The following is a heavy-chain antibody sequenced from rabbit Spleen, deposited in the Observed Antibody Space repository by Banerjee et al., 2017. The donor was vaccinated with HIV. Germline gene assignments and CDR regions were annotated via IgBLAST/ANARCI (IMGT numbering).Heavy chain of an antibody. J-gene: IGHJ4*01. V-gene: IGHV1S7*01. CDR3: ARVGGVGVYGYAAL. CDR2: IEPIFGTT. D-gene: IGHD6-1*01. Sequence: QSLQESGGGLVQPGGSLTLSCKASGFDFKNYYMTWVRQAPGKGLEWIGLIEPIFGTTYSANGVNGRFTISSHNAQNTLYLQVKSLTAADTATYFCARVGGVGVYGYAALWGPGTLVTVS. CDR1: GFDFKNYY.